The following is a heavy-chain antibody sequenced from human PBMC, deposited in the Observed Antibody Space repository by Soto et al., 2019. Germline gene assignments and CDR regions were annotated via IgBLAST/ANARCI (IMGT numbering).Heavy chain of an antibody. CDR1: GGSISSYY. J-gene: IGHJ4*02. V-gene: IGHV4-59*12. CDR3: ARDGGYFDY. Sequence: SETLSLTCTVSGGSISSYYWSWIRQPPGKGLEWIGYIYYSGSTNYNPSLKSRVTISVDTSKNQFSLKLSSVTAADTAVYYCARDGGYFDYWGQGTLVTVSS. CDR2: IYYSGST.